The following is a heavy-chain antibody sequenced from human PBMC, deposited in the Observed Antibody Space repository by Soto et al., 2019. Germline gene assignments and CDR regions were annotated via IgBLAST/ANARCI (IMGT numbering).Heavy chain of an antibody. V-gene: IGHV3-23*01. CDR1: GFTFSSYA. CDR2: ISGSGGST. Sequence: GGSLRLSCAASGFTFSSYAMSWVRQAPGKGLEWVSAISGSGGSTYYADSVKGRFTISRDNSKNMLYLQMNSLRAEDTVVYYCSKDRGSVLLWFGGGMDVWGQGTTVTVSS. D-gene: IGHD3-10*01. CDR3: SKDRGSVLLWFGGGMDV. J-gene: IGHJ6*01.